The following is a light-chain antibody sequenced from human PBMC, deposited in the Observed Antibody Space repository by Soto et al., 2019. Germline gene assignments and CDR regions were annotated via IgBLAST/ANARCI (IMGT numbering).Light chain of an antibody. CDR2: GAS. Sequence: EIVLTQSPGTLSLSPGERATLSCRASQSVSSSYLAWYQQKPGQAPRLLIYGASSRATGNPDRFSGSGSGTDFTLTISRLEPDDFAVYYCQQYGSSPRTFGQGTKLEIK. J-gene: IGKJ2*01. CDR1: QSVSSSY. V-gene: IGKV3-20*01. CDR3: QQYGSSPRT.